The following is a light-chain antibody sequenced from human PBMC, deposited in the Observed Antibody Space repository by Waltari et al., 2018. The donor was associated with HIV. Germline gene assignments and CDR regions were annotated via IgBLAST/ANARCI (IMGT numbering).Light chain of an antibody. CDR2: YDD. J-gene: IGLJ2*01. CDR1: NIGSQS. CDR3: QVWHSGSDCVI. Sequence: YVLTQSPSVSVAPGETASITCEGDNIGSQSVHWYPQKPGQAPVLVIYYDDDRASGIPERFSGSNSGNTATLTINRVEAGDEADYFCQVWHSGSDCVIFGGGTKLTVL. V-gene: IGLV3-21*04.